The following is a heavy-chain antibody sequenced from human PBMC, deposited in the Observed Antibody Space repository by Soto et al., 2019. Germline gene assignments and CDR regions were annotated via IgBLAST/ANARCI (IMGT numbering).Heavy chain of an antibody. CDR2: INHSGST. D-gene: IGHD6-13*01. CDR1: GGSFSGYY. V-gene: IGHV4-34*01. CDR3: AREFPPLSSTWREHFQP. J-gene: IGHJ1*01. Sequence: SETLSLTCAVYGGSFSGYYWSWIRQSPGKGLEWIAEINHSGSTNYNPSLKSRVTISVDTSKNQFSLKLNSVTAADTAVYYCAREFPPLSSTWREHFQPWGQGTLVTVSS.